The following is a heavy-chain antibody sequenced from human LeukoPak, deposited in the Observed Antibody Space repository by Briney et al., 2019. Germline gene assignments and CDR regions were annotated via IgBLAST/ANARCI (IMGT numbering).Heavy chain of an antibody. CDR3: ASSRGWYYFDY. D-gene: IGHD6-19*01. V-gene: IGHV3-30-3*01. J-gene: IGHJ4*02. Sequence: PGRSLRLSCAASGFTFSSYAMHWARQAPGKGLEWVAVISYDGSNKYYADSVKGRFTISRDNSKNTLYLQMNSLRAEDTAVYYCASSRGWYYFDYWGQGTLVTASS. CDR2: ISYDGSNK. CDR1: GFTFSSYA.